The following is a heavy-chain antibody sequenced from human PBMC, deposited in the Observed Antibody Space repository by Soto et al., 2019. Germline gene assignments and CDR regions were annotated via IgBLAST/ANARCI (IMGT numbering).Heavy chain of an antibody. J-gene: IGHJ4*02. CDR3: AKDWYEDS. Sequence: EVQLLESGGGLVQPGGSLRLSCAASGFTFTTYAMTWVRQAPGKGLEWLSAINTAGTTYYADSVKGRFTISRDNAKNTLYLQMNGLRVEDTPVYYCAKDWYEDSWGQGTLVTVSS. CDR2: INTAGTT. CDR1: GFTFTTYA. V-gene: IGHV3-23*01. D-gene: IGHD6-13*01.